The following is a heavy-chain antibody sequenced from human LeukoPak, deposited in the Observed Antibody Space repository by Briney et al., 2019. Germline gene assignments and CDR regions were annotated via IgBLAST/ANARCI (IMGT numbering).Heavy chain of an antibody. CDR1: GYSISNGYY. V-gene: IGHV4-38-2*02. D-gene: IGHD4-23*01. CDR3: ARAVVTLDY. J-gene: IGHJ4*02. CDR2: IYHRGST. Sequence: PSETLSLTCTVSGYSISNGYYWGWIRQPPGKGLEWVGSIYHRGSTYYNPSLRSRVTISLDRSKNQFSLKLSSVTAADTAVYYCARAVVTLDYWGQGTLVTVSS.